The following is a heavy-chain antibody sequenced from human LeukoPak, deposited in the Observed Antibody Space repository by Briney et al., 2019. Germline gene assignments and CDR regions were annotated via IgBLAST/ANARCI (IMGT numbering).Heavy chain of an antibody. J-gene: IGHJ4*02. D-gene: IGHD1-14*01. Sequence: SETLSLTCAVSGGSLTSGNWWSWVRQPPGKGLEWIGEIYHSGSTNYNPSLKSRVTISADKSKYQFSLKLSSVTAADTAVYYCARNAAYNLDYWGQGTLVTVSS. CDR3: ARNAAYNLDY. CDR2: IYHSGST. V-gene: IGHV4-4*02. CDR1: GGSLTSGNW.